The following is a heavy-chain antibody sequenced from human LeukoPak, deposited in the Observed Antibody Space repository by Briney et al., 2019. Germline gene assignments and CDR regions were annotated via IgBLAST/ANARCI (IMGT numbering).Heavy chain of an antibody. CDR3: ARAWAGLYDTIFGVGGAYYFDY. V-gene: IGHV6-1*01. J-gene: IGHJ4*02. CDR1: GDSVSSNSAA. D-gene: IGHD3-3*01. Sequence: SQTLSLTCAISGDSVSSNSAAWNWIRQSPSRGLEWLGRTYYRSKWYNDYAVSVKSRITINPDTSKNQFSLQLNSVTPEDTAVYYCARAWAGLYDTIFGVGGAYYFDYWGQGTLVTVSS. CDR2: TYYRSKWYN.